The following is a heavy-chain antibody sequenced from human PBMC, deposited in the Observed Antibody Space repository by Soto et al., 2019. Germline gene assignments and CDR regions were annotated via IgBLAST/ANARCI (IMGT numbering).Heavy chain of an antibody. J-gene: IGHJ5*02. D-gene: IGHD2-21*01. CDR3: AGVRGPYCGGECYPPTPNWFDP. CDR2: IYQSGST. CDR1: GGSISSGGYS. Sequence: QLQLQESGSGLVKPSQTLSLTCAVSGGSISSGGYSWSWIRQPPGKGLEWIGYIYQSGSTYYNPSPKSRDTIAVDWSKNQFTLKLSSVTAADSAVYYCAGVRGPYCGGECYPPTPNWFDPWGQGTLVTVSS. V-gene: IGHV4-30-2*01.